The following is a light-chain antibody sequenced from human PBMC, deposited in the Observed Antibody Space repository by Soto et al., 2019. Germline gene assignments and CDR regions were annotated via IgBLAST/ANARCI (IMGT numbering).Light chain of an antibody. CDR1: QSLSGY. J-gene: IGKJ1*01. V-gene: IGKV3-11*01. CDR2: DAS. CDR3: QQYDSSPRT. Sequence: EVVLTQSPATLSLSPGERATLSCTARQSLSGYLAWYQQKPGQPPRLLIYDASTRATGIPARFSGRGSETGVTLTITSLEPEDFAVYWCQQYDSSPRTFGQGTKVEIK.